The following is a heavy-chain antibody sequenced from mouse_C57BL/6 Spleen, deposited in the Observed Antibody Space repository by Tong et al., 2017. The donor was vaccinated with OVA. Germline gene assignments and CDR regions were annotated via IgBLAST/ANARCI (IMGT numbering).Heavy chain of an antibody. D-gene: IGHD6-1*01. V-gene: IGHV1-39*01. Sequence: EVQLQESGAELVKPGASVKISCKASGYAFSSYWMNWVKQSNGKSLEWIGVINPNYGTTSYNQKFRGKATLTVDQSSSTAYMQLNSLTSEDSAVYYCARILASYAMDYWGQGTSVTVSS. CDR3: ARILASYAMDY. CDR1: GYAFSSYW. J-gene: IGHJ4*01. CDR2: INPNYGTT.